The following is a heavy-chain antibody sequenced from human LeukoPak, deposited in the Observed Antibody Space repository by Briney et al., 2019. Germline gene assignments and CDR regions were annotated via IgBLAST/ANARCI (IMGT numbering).Heavy chain of an antibody. CDR2: ISYDGSNK. D-gene: IGHD3-3*01. V-gene: IGHV3-30*18. Sequence: GSLRLSCAASGFTFSSYGMHWVRQAPGKGLEWVAVISYDGSNKYYADSVKGRFTFSRDNSKNTLYLQMNSLRAEDTAVYYCAKGDYDVWSGYYCYFDYWGQGTLVTVSS. CDR3: AKGDYDVWSGYYCYFDY. CDR1: GFTFSSYG. J-gene: IGHJ4*02.